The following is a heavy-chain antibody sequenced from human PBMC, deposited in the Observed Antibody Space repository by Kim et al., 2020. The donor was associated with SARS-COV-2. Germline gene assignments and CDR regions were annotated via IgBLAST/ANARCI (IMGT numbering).Heavy chain of an antibody. J-gene: IGHJ4*02. D-gene: IGHD2-2*01. V-gene: IGHV3-33*01. CDR2: IWYDGSNK. CDR3: AREGYCHSDTCFAGKDY. CDR1: GFTFNTFG. Sequence: GGSLRLSCAASGFTFNTFGMHWVRQAPGKGLEWVALIWYDGSNKYYADSVKGRFTISRDNSKNTLFLQMNSLRVEDTAVYYCAREGYCHSDTCFAGKDYWGQGALVTVSS.